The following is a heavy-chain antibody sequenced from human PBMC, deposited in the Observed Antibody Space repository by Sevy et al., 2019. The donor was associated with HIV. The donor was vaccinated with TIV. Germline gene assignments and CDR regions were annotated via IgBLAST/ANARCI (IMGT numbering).Heavy chain of an antibody. J-gene: IGHJ4*02. V-gene: IGHV3-23*01. CDR3: ATLAVAGPDPTYFDY. CDR2: ISGSGGST. D-gene: IGHD6-19*01. CDR1: GFTFSSYA. Sequence: GESLKISCAASGFTFSSYAMSWVRQAPGKGLEWVSAISGSGGSTYYADSVKGRFTISRDNSKNTRYLQMNSLRAEDTAVYYCATLAVAGPDPTYFDYWGQGTLVTVSS.